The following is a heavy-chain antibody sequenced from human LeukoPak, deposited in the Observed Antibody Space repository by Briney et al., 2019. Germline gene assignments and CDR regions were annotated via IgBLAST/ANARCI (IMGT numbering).Heavy chain of an antibody. CDR1: GYTFTSYD. D-gene: IGHD2-15*01. J-gene: IGHJ5*02. CDR2: MNPNSGNT. V-gene: IGHV1-8*01. CDR3: ARLTPYCSGGSCYYWFDP. Sequence: ASVKVSCKSSGYTFTSYDINWVRQATGQGLEWMGGMNPNSGNTGYAQKFQGRVTMTRNTSISTAYMALSSLRSEDTAVYYCARLTPYCSGGSCYYWFDPWGRGTLVTVSS.